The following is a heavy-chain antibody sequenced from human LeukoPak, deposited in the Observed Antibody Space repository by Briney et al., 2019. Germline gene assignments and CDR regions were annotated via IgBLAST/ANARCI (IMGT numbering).Heavy chain of an antibody. D-gene: IGHD2-2*01. J-gene: IGHJ4*02. CDR2: TYPGDSDT. V-gene: IGHV5-51*01. CDR3: ARLGTHCSSTSCYRHIDY. Sequence: PGESLKISCKGSGYSFTSYWIGWVRQLPGKGLEWMGVTYPGDSDTRYSPSFQGQVTISADKSISTAYLQWSSLKASDTAMYYCARLGTHCSSTSCYRHIDYWGQGTLVTVSS. CDR1: GYSFTSYW.